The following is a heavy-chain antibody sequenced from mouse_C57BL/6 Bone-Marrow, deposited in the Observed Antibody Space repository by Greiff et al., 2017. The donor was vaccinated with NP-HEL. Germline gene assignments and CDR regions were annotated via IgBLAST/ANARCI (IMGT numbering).Heavy chain of an antibody. Sequence: QVQLQQPGAELVMPGASVKLSCKASGYTFTSYWMHWVKQRPGQGLEWIGNIDPSDSYTNYNQKFKGKSTLTVDKSSSTAYMQLSSLTSEDSAVYYCERRIGFSYTVWGAGTAATVSS. CDR3: ERRIGFSYTV. CDR1: GYTFTSYW. D-gene: IGHD2-12*01. CDR2: IDPSDSYT. V-gene: IGHV1-69*01. J-gene: IGHJ1*01.